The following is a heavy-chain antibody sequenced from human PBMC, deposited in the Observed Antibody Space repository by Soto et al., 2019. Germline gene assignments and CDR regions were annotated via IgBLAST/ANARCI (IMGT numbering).Heavy chain of an antibody. CDR2: ISGSGGST. J-gene: IGHJ6*02. CDR3: AKVGYCTNGVCPYYYYGMDV. V-gene: IGHV3-23*01. Sequence: GGSLRLSCAASGFTFSSYAMSWVRQAPGKGLEWVSAISGSGGSTYYADSVKGRFTISRYNSKNTLYLQMNSLRAEDTAVYYCAKVGYCTNGVCPYYYYGMDVWGQGTTVTVSS. D-gene: IGHD2-8*01. CDR1: GFTFSSYA.